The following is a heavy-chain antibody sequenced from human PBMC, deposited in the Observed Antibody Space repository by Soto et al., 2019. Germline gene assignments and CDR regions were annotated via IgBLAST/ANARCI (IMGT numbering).Heavy chain of an antibody. V-gene: IGHV1-69*06. CDR1: GGTFSSYA. Sequence: ASVKVSCKASGGTFSSYAISWVRQAPGQGPEWMGGIIPIFGTANYAQKFQGRVTITADKSTSTAYMELSSLRSEDTAVYYCAREEAVAGYYYYGMDVWGQGTTVTDAS. D-gene: IGHD6-19*01. CDR2: IIPIFGTA. J-gene: IGHJ6*02. CDR3: AREEAVAGYYYYGMDV.